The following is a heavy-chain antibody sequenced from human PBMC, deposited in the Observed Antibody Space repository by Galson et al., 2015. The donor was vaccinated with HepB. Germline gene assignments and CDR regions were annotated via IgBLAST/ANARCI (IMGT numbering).Heavy chain of an antibody. CDR2: ISSSSSYI. D-gene: IGHD6-13*01. CDR1: GFTFSSYS. Sequence: SLRLSCAASGFTFSSYSMNWVRQAPGKGLEWVSSISSSSSYIYYADSVKGRFTISRDNAKNSLYLQMNSLRAEDTAVYYCARVTAASAGSAFDIWGQGTMVTVSS. V-gene: IGHV3-21*01. J-gene: IGHJ3*02. CDR3: ARVTAASAGSAFDI.